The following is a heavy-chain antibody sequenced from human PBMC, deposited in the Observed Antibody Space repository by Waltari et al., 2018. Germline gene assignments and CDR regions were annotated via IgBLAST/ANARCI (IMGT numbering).Heavy chain of an antibody. CDR3: AAGRGWLIDY. V-gene: IGHV3-7*01. CDR1: GITFSHYW. CDR2: VKQDGIET. J-gene: IGHJ4*02. Sequence: EVQLMESGGALVRPGRSLRLSCTTSGITFSHYWMNWVRQAPGKALEWVANVKQDGIETNYVASVGGRFTISRDNAQDSVSLQMTSLGVDDTAVYYCAAGRGWLIDYWGQGIRVTVSS. D-gene: IGHD6-19*01.